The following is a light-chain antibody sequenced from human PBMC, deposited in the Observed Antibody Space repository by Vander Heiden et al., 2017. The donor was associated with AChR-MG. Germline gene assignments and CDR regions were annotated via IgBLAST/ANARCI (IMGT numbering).Light chain of an antibody. J-gene: IGLJ2*01. CDR1: SSGVGCYND. CDR3: SSYTSSSTLVV. V-gene: IGLV2-14*01. CDR2: DVN. Sequence: QSALTQPASVSGSPGQSITISCTGTSSGVGCYNDVPCNQQHPGKAPKLMIDDVNNRPSGVSNRFSGSKSGNTASLTISGLQAEDEADYYCSSYTSSSTLVVFGGGTKLTVL.